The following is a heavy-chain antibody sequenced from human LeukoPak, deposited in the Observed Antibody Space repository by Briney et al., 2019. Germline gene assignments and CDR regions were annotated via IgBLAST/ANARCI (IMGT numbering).Heavy chain of an antibody. V-gene: IGHV3-21*01. J-gene: IGHJ5*02. CDR3: ARYGSGSYHDWFDP. D-gene: IGHD3-10*01. Sequence: GGSLRLSCAASGFTFSSYSMNWVRQAPGKGLEWVSSISSSSSYIYYADSVKGRFTISRDNAKNSLYLQMNSLRAEDTAVYYCARYGSGSYHDWFDPWGQGTLVTVSS. CDR2: ISSSSSYI. CDR1: GFTFSSYS.